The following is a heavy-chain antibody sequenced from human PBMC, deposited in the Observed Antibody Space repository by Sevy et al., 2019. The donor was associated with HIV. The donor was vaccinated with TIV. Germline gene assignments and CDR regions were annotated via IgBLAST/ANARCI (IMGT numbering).Heavy chain of an antibody. CDR2: IIPIFGTA. V-gene: IGHV1-69*13. CDR3: AAPYYYDSSGYYLDY. D-gene: IGHD3-22*01. J-gene: IGHJ4*02. CDR1: GGTFSSYA. Sequence: ASVKLSCKASGGTFSSYAISWVRQAPGQGLEWMGGIIPIFGTANYAQKFQGRVTITADESTSTAYMELSSLRSEDTAVYYCAAPYYYDSSGYYLDYWGQGTLVTVSS.